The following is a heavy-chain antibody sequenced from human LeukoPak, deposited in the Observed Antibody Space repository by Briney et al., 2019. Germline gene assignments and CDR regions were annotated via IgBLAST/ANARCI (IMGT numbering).Heavy chain of an antibody. D-gene: IGHD3-22*01. CDR1: GFTFSSYA. CDR3: AKRPERFYYDSSDYYDY. CDR2: ISGSGGST. V-gene: IGHV3-23*01. J-gene: IGHJ4*02. Sequence: GASLRLSCAASGFTFSSYAMNWVRQAPGQGLEWVSTISGSGGSTYYADSVKGRFTISRDNSKNTLYLQTNSLRADDTAIYYYAKRPERFYYDSSDYYDYWGPGTLVTVSS.